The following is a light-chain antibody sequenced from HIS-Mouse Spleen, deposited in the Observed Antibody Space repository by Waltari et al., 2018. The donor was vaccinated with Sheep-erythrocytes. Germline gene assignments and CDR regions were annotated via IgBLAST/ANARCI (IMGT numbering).Light chain of an antibody. CDR3: QVWDSSSDHYV. V-gene: IGLV3-21*03. J-gene: IGLJ1*01. CDR2: DDS. CDR1: NIGSKS. Sequence: SYVLTQPPSVSVALGKTARLTCGGHNIGSKSVHWYQQKPGQAPVLVVYDDSDRPSGIPERFSGSNSGNTATLTISRVEAGDEADYYCQVWDSSSDHYVFGTGTKVTVL.